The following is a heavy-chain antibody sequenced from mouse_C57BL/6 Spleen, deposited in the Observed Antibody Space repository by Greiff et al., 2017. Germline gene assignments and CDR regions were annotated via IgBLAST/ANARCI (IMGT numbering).Heavy chain of an antibody. CDR2: ISYSGST. V-gene: IGHV3-8*01. CDR3: ARRKPYYGSSYEGWYFDV. CDR1: GYSITSDY. Sequence: EVKLVESGPGLAKPSQTLSLTCSVTGYSITSDYWNWIRKFPGNKLEYMGYISYSGSTYYNPSLKSRISITRDTSKNQYYLQLNSVTTEDTATYYCARRKPYYGSSYEGWYFDVWGTGTTVTVSS. J-gene: IGHJ1*03. D-gene: IGHD1-1*01.